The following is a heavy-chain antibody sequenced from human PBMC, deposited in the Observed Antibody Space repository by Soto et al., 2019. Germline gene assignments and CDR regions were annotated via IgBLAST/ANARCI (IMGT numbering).Heavy chain of an antibody. CDR1: GGSISSSSYY. CDR2: IYYSGST. J-gene: IGHJ5*02. V-gene: IGHV4-39*01. D-gene: IGHD6-13*01. CDR3: ARQDGRSWYCCNWFDP. Sequence: SETLSLTCTVSGGSISSSSYYWGWIRQPPGKGLEWIGSIYYSGSTYYNPSLKSRVTISVDTSKNQFSLKLSSVTAADTAVYYCARQDGRSWYCCNWFDPWGQGTLVTVSS.